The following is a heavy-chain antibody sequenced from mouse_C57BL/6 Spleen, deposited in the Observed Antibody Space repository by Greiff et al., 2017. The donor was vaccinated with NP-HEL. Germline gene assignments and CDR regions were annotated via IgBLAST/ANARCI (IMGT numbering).Heavy chain of an antibody. Sequence: QVQLQQSGAELVMPGASVKLSCKASGYTFTSYWMHWVKQRPGQGLEWIGEIDPSDSYTNYNQKFKGKSTLTVDKSSSTAYMQLSSLTSEDSAVYYCARSSRDDDVGAMDYWGQGTSVTVSS. CDR2: IDPSDSYT. CDR1: GYTFTSYW. J-gene: IGHJ4*01. V-gene: IGHV1-69*01. D-gene: IGHD2-4*01. CDR3: ARSSRDDDVGAMDY.